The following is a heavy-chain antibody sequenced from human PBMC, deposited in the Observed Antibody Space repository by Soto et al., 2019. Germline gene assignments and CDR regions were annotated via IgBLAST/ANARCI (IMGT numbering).Heavy chain of an antibody. V-gene: IGHV1-69*12. D-gene: IGHD3-16*02. CDR3: ASIRLRLGELSP. CDR2: IIPIFGTA. CDR1: GGTFSSYA. J-gene: IGHJ5*02. Sequence: QVQLVQSVAEVMKPGSSVKVSGKASGGTFSSYAISWVRQAPGQGLEWMGGIIPIFGTANYAQKFQGRVTITADESTSTAYMELSSLRSEDTAVYYCASIRLRLGELSPWGQGTLFTVSS.